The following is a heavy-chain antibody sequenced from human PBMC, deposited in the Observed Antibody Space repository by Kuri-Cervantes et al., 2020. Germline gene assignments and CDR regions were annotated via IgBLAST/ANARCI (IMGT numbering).Heavy chain of an antibody. CDR3: ARQSRGYDAFDI. V-gene: IGHV4-39*01. Sequence: ESLKISCTVSGGSISSNSHYWGWIRQPPGKGLEWIGSLYYSGTTYYNPSLKSRVTISVDTSKSQFSLKLSSVTAADTAVNYCARQSRGYDAFDIWGQGTMVTVSS. D-gene: IGHD3-10*01. CDR2: LYYSGTT. CDR1: GGSISSNSHY. J-gene: IGHJ3*02.